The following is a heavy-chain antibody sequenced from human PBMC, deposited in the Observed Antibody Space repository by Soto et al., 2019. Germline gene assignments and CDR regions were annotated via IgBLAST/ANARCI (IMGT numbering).Heavy chain of an antibody. CDR1: GYTFTSYG. V-gene: IGHV1-18*01. D-gene: IGHD2-2*02. Sequence: ASVKVSCKASGYTFTSYGISWVRQAPGRGLEWMGWISAYNGNTNYAQKLQGRVTMTTDTSTSTAYMELRSLRSDDTAVYYCARTVVPAAISGRGLYYFDYWGQGTLVTVSS. CDR3: ARTVVPAAISGRGLYYFDY. CDR2: ISAYNGNT. J-gene: IGHJ4*02.